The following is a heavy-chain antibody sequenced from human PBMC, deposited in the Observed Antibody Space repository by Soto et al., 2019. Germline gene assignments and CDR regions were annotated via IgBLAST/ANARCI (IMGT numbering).Heavy chain of an antibody. V-gene: IGHV3-23*01. CDR1: GFTPSNYA. CDR2: ISASGGST. J-gene: IGHJ4*02. D-gene: IGHD6-6*01. CDR3: AKDRSSSSPRYFDY. Sequence: GGSLRLSCAASGFTPSNYAMNWVRQAPGKGLEWVSGISASGGSTHYADSVKGRFTISRDNSENTLYLQMSSLGVEDTAVYYCAKDRSSSSPRYFDYWGQGTLVTVSS.